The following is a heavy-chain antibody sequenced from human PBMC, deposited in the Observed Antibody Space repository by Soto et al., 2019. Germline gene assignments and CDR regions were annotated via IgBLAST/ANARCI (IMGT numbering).Heavy chain of an antibody. CDR2: ISYDGSNK. D-gene: IGHD4-4*01. CDR3: AKDRLQSPWYYYGMDV. J-gene: IGHJ6*02. V-gene: IGHV3-30*18. CDR1: GFTFSSYG. Sequence: GGSLRLSCAASGFTFSSYGMHWVRQAPGKGLEWVAVISYDGSNKYYADSVKGRFTISRDNSKNTLYLQMNSLRAEDTAVYYCAKDRLQSPWYYYGMDVWGQGTTVTVSS.